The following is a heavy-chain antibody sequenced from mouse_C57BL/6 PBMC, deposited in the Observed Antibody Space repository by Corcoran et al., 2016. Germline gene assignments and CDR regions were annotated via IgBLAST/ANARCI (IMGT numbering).Heavy chain of an antibody. V-gene: IGHV1-19*01. D-gene: IGHD2-1*01. CDR2: INPYNGGT. J-gene: IGHJ3*01. CDR3: ARCDLLWSSFAY. CDR1: GYTFTDYY. Sequence: EVQLQQSGPVLVKPGASVKMSCKASGYTFTDYYMNWVKQSHGKSLEWIGVINPYNGGTSYNQKFKGKATLTVDKSSSTAYMELNSLTSEDSAVYYCARCDLLWSSFAYWGQGTLVTVSA.